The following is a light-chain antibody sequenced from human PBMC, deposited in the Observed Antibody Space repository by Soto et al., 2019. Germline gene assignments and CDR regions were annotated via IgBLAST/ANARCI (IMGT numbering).Light chain of an antibody. V-gene: IGKV3-20*01. Sequence: EIVLTQSPGTLSLSPGERATLSCRASQSVSSNFLAWYQQKPGQAPRLLIYGASNRATGFPDRFSGSGSGTDFTLTITRLEPEDFAVYFCHQYGSSPRTFGQGTKVDIK. J-gene: IGKJ1*01. CDR2: GAS. CDR1: QSVSSNF. CDR3: HQYGSSPRT.